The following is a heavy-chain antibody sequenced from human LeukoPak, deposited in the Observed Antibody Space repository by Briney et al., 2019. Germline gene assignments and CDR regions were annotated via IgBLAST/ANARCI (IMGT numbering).Heavy chain of an antibody. D-gene: IGHD6-19*01. Sequence: GASVKVSCKASGYTFTSYAMNWVRQAPGQGLEWMGWINTNTGNPTYAQGFTGRFVFSLDTSVSTAYLQISSLKAEDTAVYYCARDSQQWPYNWLDPWGQGTLVTVSS. J-gene: IGHJ5*02. CDR2: INTNTGNP. CDR1: GYTFTSYA. CDR3: ARDSQQWPYNWLDP. V-gene: IGHV7-4-1*02.